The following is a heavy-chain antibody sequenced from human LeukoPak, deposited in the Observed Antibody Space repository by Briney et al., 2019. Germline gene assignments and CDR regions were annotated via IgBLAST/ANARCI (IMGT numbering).Heavy chain of an antibody. Sequence: GGSLRLSCAASGFTFSLYSINWVRQAPGKGLEWVSSISSRGDYIYYADSVKGRFTISRDNAKNSLYLQMNSLRAEDTAVYYCARELNYYDSSGYFGGIDYWGQGTLVTVSS. CDR3: ARELNYYDSSGYFGGIDY. V-gene: IGHV3-21*01. D-gene: IGHD3-22*01. J-gene: IGHJ4*02. CDR2: ISSRGDYI. CDR1: GFTFSLYS.